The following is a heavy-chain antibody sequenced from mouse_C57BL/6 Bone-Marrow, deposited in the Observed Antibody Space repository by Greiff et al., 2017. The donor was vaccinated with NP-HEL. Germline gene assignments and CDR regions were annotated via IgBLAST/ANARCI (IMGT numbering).Heavy chain of an antibody. Sequence: VQLQQSVPELVKPGASVKISCKASGYTFTDYYMNWVKQSHGKSLEWIGDINPNNGGTSYNQKFKGKATLTVDKSSSTAYMELRSLTSEDSAVYYCARRTPGTSSWFAYWGQGTLVTVSA. D-gene: IGHD4-1*01. CDR1: GYTFTDYY. CDR2: INPNNGGT. CDR3: ARRTPGTSSWFAY. V-gene: IGHV1-26*01. J-gene: IGHJ3*01.